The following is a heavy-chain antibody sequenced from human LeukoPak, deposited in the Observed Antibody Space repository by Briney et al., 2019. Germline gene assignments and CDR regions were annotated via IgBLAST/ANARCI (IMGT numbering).Heavy chain of an antibody. CDR3: ARDYYDSSGSVDY. J-gene: IGHJ4*02. V-gene: IGHV1-18*01. Sequence: ASVKVSCKASDYIFATEGFSWVRQAPGQGLEWMGWTGGYNGDTKYAQKFQDRVTMTTDTSTSTAYMELRSLRSDDTAVYYCARDYYDSSGSVDYWGQGTLVTVSS. CDR2: TGGYNGDT. D-gene: IGHD3-22*01. CDR1: DYIFATEG.